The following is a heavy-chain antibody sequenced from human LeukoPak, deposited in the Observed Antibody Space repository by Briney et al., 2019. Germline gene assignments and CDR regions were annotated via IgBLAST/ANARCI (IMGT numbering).Heavy chain of an antibody. J-gene: IGHJ6*02. CDR3: ARERLGYCSSTSCYYYGMDV. V-gene: IGHV3-7*01. CDR1: GFTFSSYW. Sequence: PGGSLRLSCAASGFTFSSYWMSWVRQAPGKGLEWVANIKQDGSEKYYVDSVKGRFTISRDNAKNSLYLQMNSLRAEDTAVYYCARERLGYCSSTSCYYYGMDVWGQGTRSPSP. D-gene: IGHD2-2*01. CDR2: IKQDGSEK.